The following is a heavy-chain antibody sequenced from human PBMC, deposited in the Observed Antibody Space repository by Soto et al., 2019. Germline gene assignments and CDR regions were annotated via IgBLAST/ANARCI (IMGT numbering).Heavy chain of an antibody. CDR3: TSQYYYDSSGYYYENWFDP. D-gene: IGHD3-22*01. CDR1: GFTFGDYA. J-gene: IGHJ5*02. CDR2: IRSKAYGGTT. V-gene: IGHV3-49*03. Sequence: GGSLRLSCTASGFTFGDYAMSWFRQAPGKGLEWVGFIRSKAYGGTTEYAASVKGRFTISRDDSKSIAYLQMNSLKTEDTAVYYCTSQYYYDSSGYYYENWFDPWGQGTLVTVSS.